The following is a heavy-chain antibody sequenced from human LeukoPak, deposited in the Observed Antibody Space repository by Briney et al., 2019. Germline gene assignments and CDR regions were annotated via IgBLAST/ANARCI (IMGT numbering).Heavy chain of an antibody. Sequence: GGSLRLSCAASGFAFNDYWMSWVRQAPGKGLEWVANIKEDGSEKYYVDSVRGRFTISRDNAKNSLYLQMNSLRAEDTAVFYCARAVFSGSYYYYSYMDVWGKGTTVTVFS. V-gene: IGHV3-7*01. D-gene: IGHD1-26*01. J-gene: IGHJ6*03. CDR3: ARAVFSGSYYYYSYMDV. CDR1: GFAFNDYW. CDR2: IKEDGSEK.